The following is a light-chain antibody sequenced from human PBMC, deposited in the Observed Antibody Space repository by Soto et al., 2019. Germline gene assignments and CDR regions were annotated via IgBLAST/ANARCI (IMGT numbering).Light chain of an antibody. CDR3: QQYSISKRT. V-gene: IGKV3-20*01. J-gene: IGKJ1*01. CDR1: QSLDNRH. Sequence: IVLTQSPGTLSLSPGERATLSCRASQSLDNRHLAWYQHKPGQAPRVLIYGASNRATGIPVRFSGSGSGTDFTLTISRLETEDFAVYYCQQYSISKRTFGQGTKVEIK. CDR2: GAS.